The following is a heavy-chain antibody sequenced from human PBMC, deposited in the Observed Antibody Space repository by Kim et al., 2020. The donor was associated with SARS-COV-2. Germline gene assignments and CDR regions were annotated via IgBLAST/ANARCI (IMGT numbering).Heavy chain of an antibody. V-gene: IGHV6-1*01. D-gene: IGHD3-9*01. CDR1: GDSVSSNSAA. J-gene: IGHJ6*02. CDR2: TYYRSKWYN. Sequence: SQTLSLTCAISGDSVSSNSAAWNWIRQSPSRGLEWLGRTYYRSKWYNDYAVSVKSRITINPDTSKNQFSLQLNSVTPEDTAVYYCAREHYDILTGYSGDYYYYYGMDVWGQGTTVTVSS. CDR3: AREHYDILTGYSGDYYYYYGMDV.